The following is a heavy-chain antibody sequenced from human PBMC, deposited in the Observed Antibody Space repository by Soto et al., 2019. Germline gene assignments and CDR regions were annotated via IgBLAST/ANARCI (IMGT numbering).Heavy chain of an antibody. V-gene: IGHV1-69*13. CDR1: GGTYSSYA. D-gene: IGHD6-19*01. CDR3: ARQSGAAVAGYYFDY. J-gene: IGHJ4*02. Sequence: LVKVACKASGGTYSSYASSWVRQAPGQGLEWMGGIIPIFGTANYAQKFQGRVTITADESTSTAYMELSSLRSEDTAVYYCARQSGAAVAGYYFDYWGQGTLVTVSS. CDR2: IIPIFGTA.